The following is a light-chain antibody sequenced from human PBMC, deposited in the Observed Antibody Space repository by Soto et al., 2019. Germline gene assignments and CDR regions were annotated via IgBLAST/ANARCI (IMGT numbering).Light chain of an antibody. Sequence: QSVLTQPPSASGTPGQRVTISCSGSSPNIGSNYVYWYQQLPGTAPKLLIYNNNQRPSGVPDRFSGSKSGTSASLTISGLRSEDEADYYCASWDDSAYVFGTGTKVTVL. V-gene: IGLV1-47*02. J-gene: IGLJ1*01. CDR2: NNN. CDR1: SPNIGSNY. CDR3: ASWDDSAYV.